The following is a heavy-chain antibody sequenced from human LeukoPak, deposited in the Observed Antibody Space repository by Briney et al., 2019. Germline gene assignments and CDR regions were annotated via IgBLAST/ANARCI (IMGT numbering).Heavy chain of an antibody. CDR3: ARLVAIIDY. CDR2: ISYDGSNK. V-gene: IGHV3-30*04. CDR1: GFTFSSYA. J-gene: IGHJ4*02. D-gene: IGHD5-12*01. Sequence: GGSLRLSCAASGFTFSSYAMHWVRQAPRKGLEWVAVISYDGSNKYYADSVKGRFTISRDNSKNTLYLQMNSLRAEDTAVYYCARLVAIIDYWGQGTLVTVSS.